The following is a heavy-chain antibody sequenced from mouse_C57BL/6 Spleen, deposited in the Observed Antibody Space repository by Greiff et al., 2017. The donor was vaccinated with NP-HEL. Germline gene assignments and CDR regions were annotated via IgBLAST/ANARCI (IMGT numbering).Heavy chain of an antibody. J-gene: IGHJ3*01. D-gene: IGHD2-4*01. CDR3: ARRDDYDAY. Sequence: QVQLQQPGPELVKPGASVNLSFKASGYTFTSYWMQWVKQRPGQGLEWIGEIYPSDSYTTYNQKFKDKATLTVDTSSSTAYMQLSRRTSEDSAVYYCARRDDYDAYWGQGTLVTVSA. CDR1: GYTFTSYW. V-gene: IGHV1-50*01. CDR2: IYPSDSYT.